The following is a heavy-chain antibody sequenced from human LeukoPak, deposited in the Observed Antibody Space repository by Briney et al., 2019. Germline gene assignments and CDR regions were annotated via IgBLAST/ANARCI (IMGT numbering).Heavy chain of an antibody. J-gene: IGHJ6*04. D-gene: IGHD3-10*01. CDR1: GGSISSGGYS. CDR2: IYHSGST. CDR3: ARGGGMVRGVIDYYYYYGMDV. Sequence: PSETLSLTCAVSGGSISSGGYSWSWIRQPPGTGLEWLGYIYHSGSTYYNPSLKSRVTISVNRSKNQFSLKLSSVTAADTAVYYCARGGGMVRGVIDYYYYYGMDVWGKGTTVTVSS. V-gene: IGHV4-30-2*01.